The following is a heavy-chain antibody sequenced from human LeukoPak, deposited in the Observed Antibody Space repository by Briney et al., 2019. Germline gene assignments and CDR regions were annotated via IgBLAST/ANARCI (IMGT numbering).Heavy chain of an antibody. CDR1: GGSISSSSYY. J-gene: IGHJ3*02. CDR2: INHSGST. CDR3: ARAAYGDYGRVSFDI. D-gene: IGHD4-17*01. V-gene: IGHV4-39*01. Sequence: PSETLSLTCTVSGGSISSSSYYWGWIRQPPGKGLEWIGEINHSGSTNYNPSLKSRVTISVDTSKNQFSLKLSSVTAADTAVYYCARAAYGDYGRVSFDIWGQGTMVTVSS.